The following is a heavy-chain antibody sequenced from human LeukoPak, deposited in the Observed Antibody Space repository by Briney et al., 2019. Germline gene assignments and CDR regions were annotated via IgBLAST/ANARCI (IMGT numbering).Heavy chain of an antibody. CDR3: VRGGPNRSGWTLDY. CDR2: INGDNGNT. CDR1: GYTFTNYA. Sequence: ASVKVSCNASGYTFTNYALHWVRLAPGQRLEWMGWINGDNGNTESSQQFQGRVTITWDTSATTAYMELSSLRSEDTAVYYCVRGGPNRSGWTLDYWGQGTLVTVSS. V-gene: IGHV1-3*01. J-gene: IGHJ4*02. D-gene: IGHD6-19*01.